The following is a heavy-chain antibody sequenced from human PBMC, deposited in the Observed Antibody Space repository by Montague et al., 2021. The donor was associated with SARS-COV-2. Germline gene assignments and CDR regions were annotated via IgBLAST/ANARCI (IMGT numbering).Heavy chain of an antibody. V-gene: IGHV4-39*01. CDR2: IYYSGST. Sequence: SETLSLTCTLSGGSISSSSYYWGWIRQPPGKGLEWIGSIYYSGSTYYXPSLKSRVTISVDTSKNQFSLKLSSVTAADTAVYYCARQMGQSSIFGVVIQYYFDYWGQGTLVTVSS. D-gene: IGHD3-3*01. J-gene: IGHJ4*02. CDR1: GGSISSSSYY. CDR3: ARQMGQSSIFGVVIQYYFDY.